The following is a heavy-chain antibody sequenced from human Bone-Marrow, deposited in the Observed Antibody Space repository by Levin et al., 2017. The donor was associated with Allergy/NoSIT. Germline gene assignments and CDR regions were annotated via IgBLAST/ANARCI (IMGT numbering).Heavy chain of an antibody. CDR3: ARDDMERGFDS. J-gene: IGHJ4*02. Sequence: PSETLSLTCSVSGGSISSGAYYWSWIRQHPGKGLEWIGYIYYGGSTHYNPSLKRRVTMSVDTSKNQFSLQLSSVTAEDTAVYFCARDDMERGFDSWGQGTLVTVSS. V-gene: IGHV4-31*03. D-gene: IGHD1-1*01. CDR2: IYYGGST. CDR1: GGSISSGAYY.